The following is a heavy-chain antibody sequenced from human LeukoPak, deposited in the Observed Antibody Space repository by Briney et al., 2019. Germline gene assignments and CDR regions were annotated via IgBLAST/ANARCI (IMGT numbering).Heavy chain of an antibody. D-gene: IGHD2-15*01. J-gene: IGHJ4*02. Sequence: GGSLRLSCTASGFIFSGSWMAWIRQAPGKGLEWVAIIKKDGSEKYYVDTMKGRFTISRDNAKNSLFLQMNSLRAEDTAIYYCTTDTWYSAGHWGQGTLVTVSS. V-gene: IGHV3-7*03. CDR3: TTDTWYSAGH. CDR1: GFIFSGSW. CDR2: IKKDGSEK.